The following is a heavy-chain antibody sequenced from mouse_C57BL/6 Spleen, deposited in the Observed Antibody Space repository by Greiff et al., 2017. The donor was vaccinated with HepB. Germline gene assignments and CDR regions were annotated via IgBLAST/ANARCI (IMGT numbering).Heavy chain of an antibody. CDR3: ARQAYDYDDY. CDR1: GFTFSSYT. CDR2: ISGGGGNT. V-gene: IGHV5-9*01. D-gene: IGHD2-4*01. J-gene: IGHJ2*01. Sequence: EVKLVESGGGLVKPGGSLKLSCAASGFTFSSYTMSWVRQTPEKRLEWVATISGGGGNTYYPDSVKGRFTISRDNAKNTLYLQMSSLRSEDTALYYCARQAYDYDDYWGQGTTLTVSS.